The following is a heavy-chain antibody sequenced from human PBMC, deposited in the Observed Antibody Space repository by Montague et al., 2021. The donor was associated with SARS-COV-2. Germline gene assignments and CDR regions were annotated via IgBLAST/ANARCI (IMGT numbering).Heavy chain of an antibody. CDR2: IINSGSST. D-gene: IGHD3-10*01. J-gene: IGHJ5*02. CDR3: ATYYYNSDHVRSA. V-gene: IGHV3-48*03. Sequence: SLILSCAASGFTFSSYEMNWVRQAPGKGLEWISKIINSGSSTYYXDSVKGRFTISRDNAKNSLYLQMNSLRAEDTAVYYCATYYYNSDHVRSAWGQGTLVTVSS. CDR1: GFTFSSYE.